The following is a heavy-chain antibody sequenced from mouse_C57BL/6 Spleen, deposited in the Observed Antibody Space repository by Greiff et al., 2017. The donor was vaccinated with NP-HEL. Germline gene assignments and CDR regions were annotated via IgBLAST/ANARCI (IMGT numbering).Heavy chain of an antibody. CDR1: GFSFNTYA. Sequence: GGGLVQPKGSLKLSCAASGFSFNTYAMNWVRQAPGKGLEWVARIRSKSNNYATYYADSVKDRFTISRDDSESMLYLQMNNLKTEDTAMYYCVSSYDYASYYFDYWGQGTTLTVSS. CDR2: IRSKSNNYAT. CDR3: VSSYDYASYYFDY. D-gene: IGHD2-4*01. V-gene: IGHV10-1*01. J-gene: IGHJ2*01.